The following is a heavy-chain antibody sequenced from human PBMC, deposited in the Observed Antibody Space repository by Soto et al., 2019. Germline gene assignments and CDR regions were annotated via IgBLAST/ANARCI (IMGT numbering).Heavy chain of an antibody. Sequence: EVQLLESGGGLVQPGGSLRLSCVGSGFTFSDHGMSWVRQAPGKGLEWVSAISGSVGSTFYADSVKGRFTISRDNSKNTLYLQMNSLRDEDTAVYYGAKDRTIAARNYDEWGQGVLGTVSS. CDR3: AKDRTIAARNYDE. J-gene: IGHJ4*02. D-gene: IGHD6-6*01. CDR2: ISGSVGST. CDR1: GFTFSDHG. V-gene: IGHV3-23*01.